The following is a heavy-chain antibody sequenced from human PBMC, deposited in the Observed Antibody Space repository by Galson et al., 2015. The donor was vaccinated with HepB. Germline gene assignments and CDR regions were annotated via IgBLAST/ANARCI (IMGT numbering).Heavy chain of an antibody. CDR3: ARQNGDYGKYYFDY. J-gene: IGHJ4*02. D-gene: IGHD4-17*01. CDR1: AASISSSSYY. CDR2: IYYNGNT. Sequence: ETLSLTCTVSAASISSSSYYWGWIRQPPGKGLEWIGTIYYNGNTYHNPSLKSRITISVDTSKNQFSLKLSSVTAADTAVYYCARQNGDYGKYYFDYWGQGILVTVSS. V-gene: IGHV4-39*01.